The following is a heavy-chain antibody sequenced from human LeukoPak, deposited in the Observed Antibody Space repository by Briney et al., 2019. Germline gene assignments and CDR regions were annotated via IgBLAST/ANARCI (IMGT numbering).Heavy chain of an antibody. CDR2: IWDDGSYK. Sequence: HPGGSLRLSCAASGFSFSSYGMHWVRQAPGKGLEWVAVIWDDGSYKYYADSVKGRFTISRDNSKNSLYLQMNSLRAEDTAVYHCASSHITMLVGYWGQGTLVTVSS. CDR3: ASSHITMLVGY. J-gene: IGHJ4*02. CDR1: GFSFSSYG. V-gene: IGHV3-33*01. D-gene: IGHD3-10*02.